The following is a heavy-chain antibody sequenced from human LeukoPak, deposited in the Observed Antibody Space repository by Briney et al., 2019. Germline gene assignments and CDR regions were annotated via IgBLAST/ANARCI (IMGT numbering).Heavy chain of an antibody. Sequence: SGGSLRLSCAASGFTFAGYAMSWVRQAPGKGLEWVSAISGSGGSTYYADSVKGRFTISRDNSKNTLYLQMNSLRAEDTAVYYCAHMGVIAFDIWGQGTMITVSS. V-gene: IGHV3-23*01. CDR3: AHMGVIAFDI. D-gene: IGHD3-16*02. J-gene: IGHJ3*02. CDR2: ISGSGGST. CDR1: GFTFAGYA.